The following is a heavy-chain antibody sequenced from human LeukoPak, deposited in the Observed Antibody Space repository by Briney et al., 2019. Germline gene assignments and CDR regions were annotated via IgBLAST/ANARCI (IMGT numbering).Heavy chain of an antibody. CDR2: IVVGSGNT. J-gene: IGHJ6*02. CDR1: GFTFTSST. Sequence: GASVKVSCKASGFTFTSSTMQWVRQARGQRLEWTGWIVVGSGNTHYAQKFQERVTITRDMSTSTAYMELSSLRSEDTAVYYCAAVRSSYYYYGMDAWGQGTTVTVSS. V-gene: IGHV1-58*02. D-gene: IGHD6-6*01. CDR3: AAVRSSYYYYGMDA.